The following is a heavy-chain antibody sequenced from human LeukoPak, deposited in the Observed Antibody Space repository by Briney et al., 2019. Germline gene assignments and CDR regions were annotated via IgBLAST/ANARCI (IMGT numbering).Heavy chain of an antibody. CDR2: IYYSGST. CDR1: GGSISSYY. V-gene: IGHV4-59*08. CDR3: ARLGRWLQLDY. J-gene: IGHJ4*02. Sequence: SETLSLTCTVSGGSISSYYWSWIRQPPGKGLEWIGYIYYSGSTNYNPSLKSRVTISVDTSKNQFSLKLSSVTAADTAVYYCARLGRWLQLDYWGQGTLVTVSS. D-gene: IGHD5-24*01.